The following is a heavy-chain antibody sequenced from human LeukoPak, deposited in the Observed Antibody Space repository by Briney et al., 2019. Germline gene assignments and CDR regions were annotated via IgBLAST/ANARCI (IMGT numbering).Heavy chain of an antibody. V-gene: IGHV1-46*01. CDR1: GYTFTYYY. Sequence: ASVKVSCKASGYTFTYYYMHWVRQAPGQGLEWIGIINPSGGSTSYAQKFQGRVTMTRDTSTSTVYMELSSLRSEDTAVYYCARAIVVAALEFDPWGQGTLVTVSS. CDR3: ARAIVVAALEFDP. CDR2: INPSGGST. J-gene: IGHJ5*02. D-gene: IGHD2-15*01.